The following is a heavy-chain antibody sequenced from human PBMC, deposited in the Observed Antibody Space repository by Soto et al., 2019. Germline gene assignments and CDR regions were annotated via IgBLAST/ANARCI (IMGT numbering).Heavy chain of an antibody. Sequence: SVKVSCKASGGTFSSYAIIWVRQAPGQGLEWMGGIIPIFGTGNYAQKLQGRVTITADESTSTDYMELSSLSSEDTDVYYCASGNLDCYNSTGYYHKYFDYWGQGTLVTVSS. CDR1: GGTFSSYA. CDR3: ASGNLDCYNSTGYYHKYFDY. CDR2: IIPIFGTG. V-gene: IGHV1-69*13. D-gene: IGHD3-22*01. J-gene: IGHJ4*02.